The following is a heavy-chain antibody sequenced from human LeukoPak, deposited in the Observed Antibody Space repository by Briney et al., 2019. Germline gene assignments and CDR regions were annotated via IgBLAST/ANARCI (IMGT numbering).Heavy chain of an antibody. CDR2: INHSGST. CDR3: ARPHYYDSSGYSNPYYYYGMDV. CDR1: GGSFSGYY. D-gene: IGHD3-22*01. J-gene: IGHJ6*02. Sequence: SETLSLTCAVYGGSFSGYYWSWIRQPPGKGLEWIGEINHSGSTNYNPSLKSRVTISVDTSKNRFSLKLSSVTAADTAVYYCARPHYYDSSGYSNPYYYYGMDVWGQGTTVTVSS. V-gene: IGHV4-34*01.